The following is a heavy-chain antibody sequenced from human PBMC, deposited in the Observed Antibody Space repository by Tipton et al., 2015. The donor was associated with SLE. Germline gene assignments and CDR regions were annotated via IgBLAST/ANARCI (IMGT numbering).Heavy chain of an antibody. Sequence: SLRLSCAASGFTFSSYAMHWVSQAPGKGLQWVALISYDGGNKYYADSVKGRFTISRDNSKNTLYLQMNSLRPEDTAVYYCGRASWATISHYYFGPDVWGQGTTVTVSS. CDR1: GFTFSSYA. V-gene: IGHV3-30*04. J-gene: IGHJ6*02. CDR3: GRASWATISHYYFGPDV. CDR2: ISYDGGNK. D-gene: IGHD5-12*01.